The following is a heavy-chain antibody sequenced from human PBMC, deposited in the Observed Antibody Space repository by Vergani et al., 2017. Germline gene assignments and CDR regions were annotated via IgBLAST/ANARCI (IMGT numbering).Heavy chain of an antibody. CDR3: ARDLPRSLLRFLEWLLYHVYYYYYMDV. Sequence: QVQLVESGGGVVQPGRSLRLSCAASGFTFSSYGMHWVRQAPGKGLEWVAVIWYDGSNKYYADSVKGRFTISRDNSKNTLYLQMNSLRAEDTAVYYCARDLPRSLLRFLEWLLYHVYYYYYMDVWGKGTTVTVSS. D-gene: IGHD3-3*01. CDR2: IWYDGSNK. CDR1: GFTFSSYG. J-gene: IGHJ6*03. V-gene: IGHV3-33*01.